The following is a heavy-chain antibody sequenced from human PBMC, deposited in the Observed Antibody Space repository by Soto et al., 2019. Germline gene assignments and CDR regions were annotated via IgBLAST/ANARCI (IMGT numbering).Heavy chain of an antibody. Sequence: GGSLRLSCTASGFTFSDSWMTWVRRAPGRGLEWVARIKPDESEKKYADSVEGRFSISRDNAKNSMYLQMDSLRGEDTAVYYCVRGGSNYASWGQGTLVTVSS. V-gene: IGHV3-7*01. CDR2: IKPDESEK. D-gene: IGHD4-4*01. J-gene: IGHJ5*02. CDR3: VRGGSNYAS. CDR1: GFTFSDSW.